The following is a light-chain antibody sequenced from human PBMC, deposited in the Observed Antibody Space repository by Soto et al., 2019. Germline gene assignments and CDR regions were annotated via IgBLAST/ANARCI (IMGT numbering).Light chain of an antibody. V-gene: IGKV3-11*01. CDR3: QQHSKWPRT. CDR2: DAS. J-gene: IGKJ1*01. Sequence: EIVLTQSPATLSLSPGERATLSCRASQSVGSYLAWYQQKPGQAPRLLIYDASNGATGTPARFGGSGSGTDFTLTISSLEPEDFAVYYCQQHSKWPRTFGQGTKVDIK. CDR1: QSVGSY.